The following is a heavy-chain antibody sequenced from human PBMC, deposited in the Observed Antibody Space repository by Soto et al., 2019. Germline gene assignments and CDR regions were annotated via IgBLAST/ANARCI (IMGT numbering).Heavy chain of an antibody. CDR1: GFTFSTYA. D-gene: IGHD3-9*01. J-gene: IGHJ4*02. V-gene: IGHV3-23*01. CDR2: ISSDGDST. Sequence: GVLRLSCAASGFTFSTYALNWVRQSPGKGLEWVSIISSDGDSTYYVDSVKGRFTVSRDNSKNTMYLQMNSLRAEDTALYFCARDPSTGNADYWGQGTLVTVSS. CDR3: ARDPSTGNADY.